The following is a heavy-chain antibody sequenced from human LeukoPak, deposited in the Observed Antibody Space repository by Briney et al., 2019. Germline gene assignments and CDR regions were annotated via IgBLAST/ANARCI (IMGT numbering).Heavy chain of an antibody. CDR3: TTDVWTSAEIDY. CDR1: GFTFSNAW. V-gene: IGHV3-15*01. CDR2: FKRKIDGGTT. D-gene: IGHD1-1*01. Sequence: RESLRLSCAASGFTFSNAWMNWVRQAPGKGLEWVGRFKRKIDGGTTDYAAPVKGRFTISRDDSQNTVFLHMNSLETEDTAIYYCTTDVWTSAEIDYWGQGTLVTV. J-gene: IGHJ4*02.